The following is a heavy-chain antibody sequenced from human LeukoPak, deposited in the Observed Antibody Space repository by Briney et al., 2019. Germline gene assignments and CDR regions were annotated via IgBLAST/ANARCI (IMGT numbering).Heavy chain of an antibody. V-gene: IGHV1-18*01. CDR3: AGILVGYCSSTSCYMADY. J-gene: IGHJ4*02. Sequence: GASVKVSRKASGYTFTSYGISWVRQAPGQGLEWMGWISAYNGNTNYAQKLQGRVTMTTDTSTSTAYMELRSLRSDDTAVYYCAGILVGYCSSTSCYMADYWGQGTLVTVSS. CDR1: GYTFTSYG. D-gene: IGHD2-2*02. CDR2: ISAYNGNT.